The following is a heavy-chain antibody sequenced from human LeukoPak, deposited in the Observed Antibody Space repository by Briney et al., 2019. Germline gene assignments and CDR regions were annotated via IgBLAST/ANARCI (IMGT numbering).Heavy chain of an antibody. D-gene: IGHD4/OR15-4a*01. CDR3: ASLKVSVVLGAISYYMDV. Sequence: PSETLSLTCTVSGASITNFYWSWVRRPPGKGLEWIGYIYPSGTTNYNPSLQSRVTMSLGTSKNQLSLRLSSVTAADTAVYFCASLKVSVVLGAISYYMDVWGKGTTVTVSS. V-gene: IGHV4-4*09. CDR1: GASITNFY. J-gene: IGHJ6*03. CDR2: IYPSGTT.